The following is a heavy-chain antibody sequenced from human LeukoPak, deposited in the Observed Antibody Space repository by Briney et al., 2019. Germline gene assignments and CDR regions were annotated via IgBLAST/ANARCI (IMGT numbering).Heavy chain of an antibody. Sequence: QPGGSLRLSCGASGLTFSSHSMNWVRQAPGKGLEWVAYISGRTSTIYYADSVYGRFTISRDNAKNSVYLHMNSLRAEDTAVYYCARDKVVGPTKFDSWGQGTLVTVSS. D-gene: IGHD1-26*01. CDR1: GLTFSSHS. CDR3: ARDKVVGPTKFDS. CDR2: ISGRTSTI. V-gene: IGHV3-48*01. J-gene: IGHJ5*01.